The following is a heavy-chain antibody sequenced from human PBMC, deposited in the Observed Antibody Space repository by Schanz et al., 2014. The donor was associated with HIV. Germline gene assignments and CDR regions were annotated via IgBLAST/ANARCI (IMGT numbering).Heavy chain of an antibody. V-gene: IGHV3-21*04. J-gene: IGHJ4*02. CDR1: GFTFSTYA. CDR2: ISSSSSYL. CDR3: ARETIQLCPDY. D-gene: IGHD5-18*01. Sequence: EVKLSESGGGLVQPGGSLRLSCVASGFTFSTYAMSWVRQAPGKGLEWVSSISSSSSYLYYADSVKGRFTISRDNAKNSLYLQINSLRAEDTAVYYCARETIQLCPDYWGQGTLVTVSS.